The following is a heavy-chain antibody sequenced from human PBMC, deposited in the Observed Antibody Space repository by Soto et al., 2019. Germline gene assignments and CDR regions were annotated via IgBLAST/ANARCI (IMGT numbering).Heavy chain of an antibody. CDR1: GFTFSSYG. V-gene: IGHV3-33*01. Sequence: QVQLVESGGGVVQPGRSLRLSCAASGFTFSSYGMHWVRQAPGKGLEWVAVIWYDGSNKYYADSVKGRFTISRDNSKNTLYLQMNSLRAEDTAVYYCASRAAAGKYYYSYMDVWGKGTTVTVSS. CDR3: ASRAAAGKYYYSYMDV. J-gene: IGHJ6*03. CDR2: IWYDGSNK. D-gene: IGHD6-13*01.